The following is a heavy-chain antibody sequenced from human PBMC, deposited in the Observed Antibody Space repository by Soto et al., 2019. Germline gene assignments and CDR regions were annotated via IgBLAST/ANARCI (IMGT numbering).Heavy chain of an antibody. J-gene: IGHJ6*02. CDR2: IDYSGST. CDR3: ARDAPYYYGMDV. CDR1: GDSITNSDYY. Sequence: SETLSLTCTVSGDSITNSDYYWNWIRQSPGKGLEWIGSIDYSGSTYYNPSLKSRIIISADTSKNLFSLKLKSVTAADTALYFCARDAPYYYGMDVWGQGTTVTVS. V-gene: IGHV4-30-4*01.